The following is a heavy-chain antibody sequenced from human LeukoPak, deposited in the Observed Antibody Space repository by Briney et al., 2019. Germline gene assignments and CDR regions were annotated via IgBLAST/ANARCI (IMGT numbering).Heavy chain of an antibody. J-gene: IGHJ5*02. CDR3: AREMDYYDSGGYYLQWFDP. CDR1: GGSITSGGYY. D-gene: IGHD3-22*01. CDR2: TYYSGST. V-gene: IGHV4-31*03. Sequence: SETLSLTCTVSGGSITSGGYYWSWIRQHAGKGLEWIGYTYYSGSTSYNPSLKSRVTISLDTSRNQFSLKLSSVTAADTAVYYCAREMDYYDSGGYYLQWFDPWGQGTLVTVSS.